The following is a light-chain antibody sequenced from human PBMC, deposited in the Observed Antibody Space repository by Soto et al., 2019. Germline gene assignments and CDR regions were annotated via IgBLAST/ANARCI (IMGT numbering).Light chain of an antibody. Sequence: DIQMTQSPSTLSASVGDRVTITCRASQSISSWLAWYQQKPGKAPKLLIYDASSLESVVPSRFSGSGSGTEFTLNISSLQPDDFAPYYCQQYNSFTWTFGQGTKVEIK. CDR3: QQYNSFTWT. CDR2: DAS. J-gene: IGKJ1*01. CDR1: QSISSW. V-gene: IGKV1-5*01.